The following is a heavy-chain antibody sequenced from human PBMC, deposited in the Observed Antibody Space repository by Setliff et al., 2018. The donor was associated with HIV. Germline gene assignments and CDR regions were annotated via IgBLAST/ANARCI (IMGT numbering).Heavy chain of an antibody. CDR1: GGSFSVYY. Sequence: SETLSLTCAVYGGSFSVYYWNWIRQPPGKGLEWIGEINHSGSTNYNPSLKSRVTISVDTSKNQFSLKLTSVTAADTAVYYCARALRGVITTLSYFDYWGQGTLVTVTS. CDR2: INHSGST. V-gene: IGHV4-34*01. CDR3: ARALRGVITTLSYFDY. J-gene: IGHJ4*02. D-gene: IGHD3-22*01.